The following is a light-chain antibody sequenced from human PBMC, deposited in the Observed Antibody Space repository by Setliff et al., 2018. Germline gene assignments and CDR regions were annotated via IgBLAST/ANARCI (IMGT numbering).Light chain of an antibody. J-gene: IGLJ1*01. V-gene: IGLV2-8*01. CDR3: SSYAGSSTLYV. Sequence: QSALTQPPSASGSPGQSVTIPCTGTSSDVGGYNFVSWYQQYPGKAPKLLIYEVSERPPGVPDRFSGSKSGNTASLTVSGLQPEDEADYYCSSYAGSSTLYVFGTGTKVTVL. CDR2: EVS. CDR1: SSDVGGYNF.